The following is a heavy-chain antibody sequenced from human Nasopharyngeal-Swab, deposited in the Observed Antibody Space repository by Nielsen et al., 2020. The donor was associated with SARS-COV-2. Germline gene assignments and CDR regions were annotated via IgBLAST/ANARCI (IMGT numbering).Heavy chain of an antibody. V-gene: IGHV3-33*01. J-gene: IGHJ6*02. CDR2: IWYDGSKK. CDR1: GYTFSSYG. D-gene: IGHD3-10*01. Sequence: GGSLRLSCVASGYTFSSYGMHWVRQAPGKGLEWVALIWYDGSKKLYADSVKGRFTISRDDSKNTLYLQMNSLSADDTAVYYCARSAMVRGPGMDVWGQGTTVTVSS. CDR3: ARSAMVRGPGMDV.